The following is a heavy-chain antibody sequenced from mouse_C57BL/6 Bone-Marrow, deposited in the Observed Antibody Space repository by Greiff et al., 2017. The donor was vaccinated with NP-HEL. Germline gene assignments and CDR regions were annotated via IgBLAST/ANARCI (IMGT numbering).Heavy chain of an antibody. Sequence: QVQLQQPGAELVKPGASVKLSCKASGYTFTSYWMQWVKQRPGQGLEWIGEIDPSDSYTNYNQKFKGKATLTVDTSSSPAYMQLSSLTSEDSAVYYCARSFPDYGSSSFAYWGQGTLVTVSA. J-gene: IGHJ3*01. CDR3: ARSFPDYGSSSFAY. D-gene: IGHD1-1*01. V-gene: IGHV1-50*01. CDR2: IDPSDSYT. CDR1: GYTFTSYW.